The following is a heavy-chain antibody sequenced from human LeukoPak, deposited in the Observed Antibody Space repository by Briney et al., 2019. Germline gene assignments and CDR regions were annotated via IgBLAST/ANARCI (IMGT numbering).Heavy chain of an antibody. CDR1: GFTFSSYW. J-gene: IGHJ5*01. V-gene: IGHV3-7*01. CDR3: ARDPPRRFDS. CDR2: IKEDGSEK. Sequence: GGSLRLSCAASGFTFSSYWMSWVRQAPGKGPEWVANIKEDGSEKYYVDSVKGRFTIFRDNAKNPLYLQMNSLRAEDTAVYYCARDPPRRFDSWGQGTLVTVSS.